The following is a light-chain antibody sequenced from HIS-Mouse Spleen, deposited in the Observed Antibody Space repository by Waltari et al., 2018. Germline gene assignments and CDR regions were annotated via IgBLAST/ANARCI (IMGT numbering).Light chain of an antibody. V-gene: IGLV3-10*01. CDR3: YSTDSSGNHRV. CDR1: ALPKKY. J-gene: IGLJ2*01. Sequence: SYELTQPPSVSVSPGQTARITCSGDALPKKYAYWYQQKSGQAPVLGIYEDSKRPSGIPERFSGSSSGTMATWTISGAQVEDEADYYCYSTDSSGNHRVFGGGTKLTVL. CDR2: EDS.